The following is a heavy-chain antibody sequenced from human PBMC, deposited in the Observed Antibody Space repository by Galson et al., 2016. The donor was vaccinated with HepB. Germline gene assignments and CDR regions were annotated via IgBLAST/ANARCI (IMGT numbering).Heavy chain of an antibody. CDR2: ISAYNGNT. V-gene: IGHV1-18*01. Sequence: SVKVSCKASGYTFTTYGISWVRQAPGQGLEWMGWISAYNGNTNYAQKLQGRVTMTTDTSTSTAYMEQRSLRSDDTAGYYCARDPRKIRYQLLEIYYYYYVMDVWGQGTTATVSS. CDR1: GYTFTTYG. J-gene: IGHJ6*02. D-gene: IGHD2-2*01. CDR3: ARDPRKIRYQLLEIYYYYYVMDV.